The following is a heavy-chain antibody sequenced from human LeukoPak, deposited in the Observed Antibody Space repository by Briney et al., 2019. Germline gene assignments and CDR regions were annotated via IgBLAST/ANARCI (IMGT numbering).Heavy chain of an antibody. J-gene: IGHJ4*02. V-gene: IGHV4-39*07. CDR3: ARDGVNSGSYYGEFDY. CDR2: IYYSGST. Sequence: KPSETLSLTCTVSGGSISSSSYYWGWIRQPPGKGLEWIGSIYYSGSTYYNPSLKSRVTISVDTSKNQFSLKLSSVTAADTAVYYCARDGVNSGSYYGEFDYWGQGTLVTVSS. D-gene: IGHD1-26*01. CDR1: GGSISSSSYY.